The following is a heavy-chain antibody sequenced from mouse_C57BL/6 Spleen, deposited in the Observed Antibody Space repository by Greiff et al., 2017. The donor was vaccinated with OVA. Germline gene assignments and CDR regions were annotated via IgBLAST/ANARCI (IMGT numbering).Heavy chain of an antibody. V-gene: IGHV7-1*01. Sequence: EVMLVESGGGLVQSGRSLRLSCATSGFTFSDFYMEWVRQAPGKGLEWIAASRNKANDYTTEYSASVKGRFIVSRDTSQSILYLQMNALRAEDTAIYYCARDDYDGYFMDYWGQGTSVTVSS. J-gene: IGHJ4*01. CDR1: GFTFSDFY. CDR2: SRNKANDYTT. D-gene: IGHD2-3*01. CDR3: ARDDYDGYFMDY.